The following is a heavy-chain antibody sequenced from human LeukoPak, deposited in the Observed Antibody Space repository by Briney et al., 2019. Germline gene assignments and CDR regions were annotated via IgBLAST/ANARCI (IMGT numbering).Heavy chain of an antibody. CDR1: GFAFSTYW. J-gene: IGHJ4*02. D-gene: IGHD6-13*01. Sequence: PGGSLRLSCAASGFAFSTYWMSWVRQAAGKGLEWVAYINQDGSEKYYVDSVKGRFTISRDNAKNSLYLQMSSLRAEDTAVYYCARDRGAAGTGPFDYWGQGTLVTVSS. CDR2: INQDGSEK. V-gene: IGHV3-7*01. CDR3: ARDRGAAGTGPFDY.